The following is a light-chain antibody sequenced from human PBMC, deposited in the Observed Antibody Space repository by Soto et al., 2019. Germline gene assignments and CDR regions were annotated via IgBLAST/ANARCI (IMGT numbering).Light chain of an antibody. CDR1: QSVSSD. Sequence: ELGVTQSASRLSVSPWERATISCRASQSVSSDLAWYQQKPGLPPRLLISDVSTMATGIPSRFSGSGSGTDFTLTISSMQSPDFAVYYCQQYHKLSRTFGQGTKVDIK. V-gene: IGKV3-15*01. J-gene: IGKJ1*01. CDR2: DVS. CDR3: QQYHKLSRT.